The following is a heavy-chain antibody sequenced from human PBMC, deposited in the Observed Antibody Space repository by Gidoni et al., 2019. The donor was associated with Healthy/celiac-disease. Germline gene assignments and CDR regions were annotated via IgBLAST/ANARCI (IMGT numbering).Heavy chain of an antibody. CDR3: ARDRGRIAVAGTFDY. V-gene: IGHV1-46*01. Sequence: QVQLVQSGAEVKKHGASVKVSCKASGYTFTSYYMHWVRQAPGQGLEWMGIINPSGGSTSYAQKFQGRDTMTRDTSTSTVYMELSSLRSEDTAVYYCARDRGRIAVAGTFDYWGQGTLVTVSS. CDR2: INPSGGST. CDR1: GYTFTSYY. J-gene: IGHJ4*02. D-gene: IGHD6-19*01.